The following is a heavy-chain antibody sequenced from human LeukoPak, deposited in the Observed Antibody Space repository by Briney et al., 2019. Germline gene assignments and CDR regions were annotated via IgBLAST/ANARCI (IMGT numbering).Heavy chain of an antibody. CDR1: GLTFSNAW. J-gene: IGHJ4*02. V-gene: IGHV3-15*07. CDR3: VTGGGYNGLDY. CDR2: VLSRAGGGTI. D-gene: IGHD5-12*01. Sequence: GGSLRLSCAVSGLTFSNAWMNWVRQAPGKGLEWVGRVLSRAGGGTIDYAAPVKGRFTISRDDSKNALFLQMNSLRTEDTAVYYCVTGGGYNGLDYWGQGALDTVSS.